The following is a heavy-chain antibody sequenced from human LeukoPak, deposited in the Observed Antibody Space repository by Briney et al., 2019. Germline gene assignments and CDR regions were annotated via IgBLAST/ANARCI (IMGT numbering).Heavy chain of an antibody. Sequence: SETLSLTCTVSGGSISSSSYYWGWMRQPRGKGLEWIGSIYYSGSTYYNPSLKSRVTISVDTSKNQFSLKLSSVTAADTAVYYCARQAGYYYDSSGYYYWGQGTLVTVSS. CDR1: GGSISSSSYY. V-gene: IGHV4-39*01. CDR2: IYYSGST. J-gene: IGHJ4*02. D-gene: IGHD3-22*01. CDR3: ARQAGYYYDSSGYYY.